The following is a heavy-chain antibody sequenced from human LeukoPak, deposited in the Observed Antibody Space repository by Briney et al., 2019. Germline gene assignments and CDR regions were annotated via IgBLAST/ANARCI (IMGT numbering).Heavy chain of an antibody. CDR3: ATLLPAAYFDF. V-gene: IGHV4-59*08. D-gene: IGHD2-2*01. Sequence: PSETLSLTCTVSGGSISSYYWTWIRRPPGKGLEYIGYVYYSGSTNYNPSLKSRVTISLDMSKNQFSLKLSSVTAADTAVYYCATLLPAAYFDFWGQGTLVTVSS. CDR1: GGSISSYY. J-gene: IGHJ4*02. CDR2: VYYSGST.